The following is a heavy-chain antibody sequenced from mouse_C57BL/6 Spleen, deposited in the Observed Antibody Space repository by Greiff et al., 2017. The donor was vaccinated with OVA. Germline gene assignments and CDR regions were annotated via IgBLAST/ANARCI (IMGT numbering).Heavy chain of an antibody. Sequence: QVQLQQPGAELVRPGSSVKLSCKASGYTFTSYWMHWVKQRPIQGLEWIGNIDPSDSETHYNQKFKDKATLTVDKSSSTASMQLSSLTSEDSAVDYCARGVYDGYYGGYVDVWGTGTTVTVSS. CDR3: ARGVYDGYYGGYVDV. CDR1: GYTFTSYW. J-gene: IGHJ1*03. CDR2: IDPSDSET. D-gene: IGHD2-3*01. V-gene: IGHV1-52*01.